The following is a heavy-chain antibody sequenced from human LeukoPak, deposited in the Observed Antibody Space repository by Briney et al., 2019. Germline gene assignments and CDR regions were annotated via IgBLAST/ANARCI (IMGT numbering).Heavy chain of an antibody. J-gene: IGHJ4*02. Sequence: GGSLRLSCAASGFTFSSYWMHWVRQAPGKGLVWVPGINSDGSSTNYADSVKGRFTISRDNAKNTLFLQMDSLRDEDTAVYYCGLSMVRALSPDYWGQGTLVTVSS. CDR3: GLSMVRALSPDY. CDR1: GFTFSSYW. CDR2: INSDGSST. D-gene: IGHD3-10*01. V-gene: IGHV3-74*01.